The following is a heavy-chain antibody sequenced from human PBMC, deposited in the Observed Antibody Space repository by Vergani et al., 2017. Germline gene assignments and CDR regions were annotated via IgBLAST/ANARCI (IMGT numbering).Heavy chain of an antibody. CDR3: ARGNRRNSGYDYLYYYNARDV. D-gene: IGHD5-12*01. CDR1: GFTFNHYA. Sequence: EVQLLESGGDLVQPGGSLRLSCAASGFTFNHYAMNWVRQAPGKGLEWVSGISVSGGRTYYAGSVKGRFTISTDSSKNKLYLQMNSLSAAATAAYYSARGNRRNSGYDYLYYYNARDVWGQGTTVTVSS. CDR2: ISVSGGRT. V-gene: IGHV3-23*01. J-gene: IGHJ6*02.